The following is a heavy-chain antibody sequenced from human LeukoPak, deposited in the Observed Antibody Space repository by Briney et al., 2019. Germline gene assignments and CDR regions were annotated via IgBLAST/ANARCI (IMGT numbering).Heavy chain of an antibody. CDR2: ISGSGGST. Sequence: PGGSLRLSCAASGYTFSSYAMSWVHQAPGKGLEWVSAISGSGGSTYYADSVKGRFTISRDNSKNTLYLQMNSLRAEDTAVYYCARPDTRIVVVPAAIGVWGQGTLVTVSS. CDR3: ARPDTRIVVVPAAIGV. CDR1: GYTFSSYA. V-gene: IGHV3-23*01. D-gene: IGHD2-2*01. J-gene: IGHJ4*02.